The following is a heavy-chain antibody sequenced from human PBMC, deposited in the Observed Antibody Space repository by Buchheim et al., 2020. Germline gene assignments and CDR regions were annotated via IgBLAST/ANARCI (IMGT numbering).Heavy chain of an antibody. CDR2: ISYDGSNK. J-gene: IGHJ4*02. Sequence: QVQLVESGGGVVQPGRSLRLSCAASGFTFSSHAMHWVRQAPGKGLEWVAVISYDGSNKYYADSVKGRFTISRDNSTNTLYLQMNSLRAEDTAVYYCARDYYDSSGYYFFDYWGQGTL. V-gene: IGHV3-30*04. D-gene: IGHD3-22*01. CDR1: GFTFSSHA. CDR3: ARDYYDSSGYYFFDY.